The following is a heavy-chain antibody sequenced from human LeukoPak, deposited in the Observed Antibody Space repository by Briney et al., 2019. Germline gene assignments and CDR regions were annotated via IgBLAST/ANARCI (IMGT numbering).Heavy chain of an antibody. J-gene: IGHJ4*02. CDR3: ARDSTAMDIERDFDY. Sequence: GGSLRLSCAASGFTFSSYGMHWVRQAPGKGLEWVAVIWYDGSNKYYADSVKGRFTISRDNSKNTLYLQMSSLRAEDTAVYYCARDSTAMDIERDFDYWGQGTLVTVSS. CDR2: IWYDGSNK. D-gene: IGHD5-18*01. V-gene: IGHV3-33*01. CDR1: GFTFSSYG.